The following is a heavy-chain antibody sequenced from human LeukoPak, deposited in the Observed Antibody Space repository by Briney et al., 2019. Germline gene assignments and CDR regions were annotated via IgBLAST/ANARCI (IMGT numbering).Heavy chain of an antibody. Sequence: GGSLRLSCAASGFTFSSYYMTWVRQAPGKGLEWVSTITSSGGSTYYADSVKGRFTISRDNSKNTLNLQMTSLRAEDTAVYYCARYCSGVNGYSGVDYWGQGTLVTVSS. CDR2: ITSSGGST. J-gene: IGHJ4*02. CDR3: ARYCSGVNGYSGVDY. V-gene: IGHV3-23*01. CDR1: GFTFSSYY. D-gene: IGHD2-15*01.